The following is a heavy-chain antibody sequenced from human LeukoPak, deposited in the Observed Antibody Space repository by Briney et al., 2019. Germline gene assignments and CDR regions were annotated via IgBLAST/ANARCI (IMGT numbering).Heavy chain of an antibody. CDR3: AKDPGDYDILPFDI. CDR2: ISYDGSNK. Sequence: GRSLRLSCAASGFTFSSYGMHWVRQAPGKGLEWVAVISYDGSNKYYADPVKGRFTISRDNSKDTLYLQMYSLRAEDTAVYYCAKDPGDYDILPFDIWGQGTMVTVSS. V-gene: IGHV3-30*18. J-gene: IGHJ3*02. CDR1: GFTFSSYG. D-gene: IGHD3-9*01.